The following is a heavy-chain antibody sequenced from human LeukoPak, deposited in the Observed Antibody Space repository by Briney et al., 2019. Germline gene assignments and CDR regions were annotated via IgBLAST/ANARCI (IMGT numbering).Heavy chain of an antibody. D-gene: IGHD2-2*01. J-gene: IGHJ4*02. CDR2: IYPGDSDT. CDR1: GYSITSYW. Sequence: GESLKISCKGSGYSITSYWIGWVRQMPGKGLEWMGIIYPGDSDTRYSPSFQGQVTISADKSISTAYLQWSSLKASDTAMYYCATRKGYCSSTSCYELDYWGQGTLVTVSS. CDR3: ATRKGYCSSTSCYELDY. V-gene: IGHV5-51*01.